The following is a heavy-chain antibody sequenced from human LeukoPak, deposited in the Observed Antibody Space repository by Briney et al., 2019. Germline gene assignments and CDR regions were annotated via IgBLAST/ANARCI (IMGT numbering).Heavy chain of an antibody. Sequence: RAGGSLRLSCAASGFTFSSYSMSWVRQAPGKGLEWVSVISGSDGTTFYANSVKGRFTISRDNSKNTLSLQMESLRAEDTAVYYCAKHGSGSYCKRGFDSWGQGTLVTVSS. V-gene: IGHV3-23*01. J-gene: IGHJ4*02. CDR3: AKHGSGSYCKRGFDS. D-gene: IGHD3-10*01. CDR1: GFTFSSYS. CDR2: ISGSDGTT.